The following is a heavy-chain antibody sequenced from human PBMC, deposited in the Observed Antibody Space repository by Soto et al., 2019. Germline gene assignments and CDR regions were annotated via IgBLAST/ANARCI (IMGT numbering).Heavy chain of an antibody. J-gene: IGHJ6*02. D-gene: IGHD3-16*01. CDR3: ARDSITRVSSDVPGMDV. V-gene: IGHV3-23*01. CDR1: GFTFSTYA. Sequence: GGSLRLSCAASGFTFSTYAMSWVRQAPGKGLEWVSVIGEGGFSTQYAASVKGRFTISRDNSKNMLYLQMNSLRSDDTAVYYCARDSITRVSSDVPGMDVWGQGTTVTVSS. CDR2: IGEGGFST.